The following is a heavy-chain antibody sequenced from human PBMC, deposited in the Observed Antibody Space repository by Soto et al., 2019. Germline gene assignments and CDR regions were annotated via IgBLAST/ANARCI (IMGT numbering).Heavy chain of an antibody. J-gene: IGHJ4*02. CDR2: IYYSGST. CDR1: GGSISSDGNY. V-gene: IGHV4-31*03. CDR3: ARQTYDFPYYFDD. D-gene: IGHD3-3*01. Sequence: SETLSLTCTVSGGSISSDGNYWSWIRQHPGKGLEWIGYIYYSGSTYYNPSLKSRVTISVDTSKNQFSLKLSSVTAADTAVYYCARQTYDFPYYFDDWGQGTLVTVSS.